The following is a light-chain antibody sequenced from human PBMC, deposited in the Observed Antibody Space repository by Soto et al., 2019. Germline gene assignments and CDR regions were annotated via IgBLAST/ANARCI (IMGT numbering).Light chain of an antibody. J-gene: IGLJ2*01. CDR2: DVN. CDR1: SSDIGAYNY. Sequence: QSVLTQPASVSGSPGQSITISCTGTSSDIGAYNYVSWYQQHPGKAPKLMIYDVNIRPSGVSNRFSGSKSGNTASLTISGLQAEDEADYYCTSWTTITTMIFGGGTKVTVL. CDR3: TSWTTITTMI. V-gene: IGLV2-14*03.